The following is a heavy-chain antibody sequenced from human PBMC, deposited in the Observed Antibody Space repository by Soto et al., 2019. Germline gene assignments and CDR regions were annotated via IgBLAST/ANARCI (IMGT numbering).Heavy chain of an antibody. V-gene: IGHV3-73*01. Sequence: GGSLRLSCAASGFNFSCSVIHWVRQASGKGLEWVGRIRSKANNYATGYAASVKGGFTISRDDSKNTAYLQMNSLKSEDTAVYYCSRLVVWGQGSLVTVSS. J-gene: IGHJ4*02. CDR1: GFNFSCSV. CDR3: SRLVV. D-gene: IGHD2-15*01. CDR2: IRSKANNYAT.